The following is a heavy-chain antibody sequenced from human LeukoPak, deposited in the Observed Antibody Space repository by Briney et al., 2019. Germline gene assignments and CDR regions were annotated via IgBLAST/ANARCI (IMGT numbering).Heavy chain of an antibody. V-gene: IGHV5-51*01. Sequence: GESLKISCNGSGYSFTSYWSGWVRQLPGKGVEWMGIIYPGDSDTRYSPSFEGLVTISADKSISTTYLLWSSLKTSDAAMYYCGRLPRQLLWFGELFYFDYWGQGTLVTVSS. D-gene: IGHD3-10*01. J-gene: IGHJ4*02. CDR1: GYSFTSYW. CDR3: GRLPRQLLWFGELFYFDY. CDR2: IYPGDSDT.